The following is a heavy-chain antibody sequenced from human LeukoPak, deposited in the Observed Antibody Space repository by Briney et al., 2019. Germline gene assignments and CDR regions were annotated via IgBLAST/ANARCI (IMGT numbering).Heavy chain of an antibody. CDR1: GFTFSIYW. CDR3: AKPPGGIAAEL. D-gene: IGHD6-13*01. Sequence: GGSLRLSCAASGFTFSIYWMTWFRQAPGKGLEWVANIKHDGSEKYYVDSVKGRFTISRDNAKNSLYLQMNSLRAEDTAVYYCAKPPGGIAAELWGQGTLVTVSS. CDR2: IKHDGSEK. J-gene: IGHJ4*02. V-gene: IGHV3-7*01.